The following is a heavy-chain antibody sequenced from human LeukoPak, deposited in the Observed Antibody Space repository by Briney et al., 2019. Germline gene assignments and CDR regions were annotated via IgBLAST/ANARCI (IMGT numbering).Heavy chain of an antibody. CDR1: GFTFGDYA. Sequence: GGSLRLSCTASGFTFGDYAMSWVRQAPGKGLEWVGFIGSKAHGGTTEYAASVKGRFTISRDDSESIAYLQMNSLKTEDTAVHYCTRPLYYYDSGSYDYWGQGTLVTVSS. CDR2: IGSKAHGGTT. D-gene: IGHD3-10*01. J-gene: IGHJ4*02. CDR3: TRPLYYYDSGSYDY. V-gene: IGHV3-49*04.